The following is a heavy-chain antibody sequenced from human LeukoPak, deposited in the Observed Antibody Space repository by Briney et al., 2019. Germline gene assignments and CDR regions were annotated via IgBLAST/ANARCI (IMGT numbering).Heavy chain of an antibody. CDR3: ARVLGGGVTARFDP. D-gene: IGHD3-3*01. J-gene: IGHJ5*02. CDR2: ISAHNGNT. CDR1: GYTFSNYG. Sequence: WASVKVSCKASGYTFSNYGISWVRQAPGQGPEWMGWISAHNGNTNYTEKFQGRITLTTDTSTSTAYMELRSLRAEDTAVYYCARVLGGGVTARFDPWGQGTLVTVSS. V-gene: IGHV1-18*01.